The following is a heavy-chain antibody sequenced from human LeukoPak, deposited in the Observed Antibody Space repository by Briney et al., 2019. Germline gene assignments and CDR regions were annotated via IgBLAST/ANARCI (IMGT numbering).Heavy chain of an antibody. CDR1: GFTVSSNY. CDR3: ASRGSLIDFDY. V-gene: IGHV3-53*01. J-gene: IGHJ4*02. D-gene: IGHD2-15*01. CDR2: IYSGGST. Sequence: PGGSLRLSCAASGFTVSSNYMSWVRQAPGKGLEWVSVIYSGGSTYYADSVKGRFTTSRDNSKNTLYLQMNSLRAEDTAVYYCASRGSLIDFDYWGQGTLVTVSS.